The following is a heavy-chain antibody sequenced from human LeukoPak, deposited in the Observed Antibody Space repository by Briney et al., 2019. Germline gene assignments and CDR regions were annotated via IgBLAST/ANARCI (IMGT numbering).Heavy chain of an antibody. Sequence: PSETLSLTCTVSGYSISSGYYWGWIRQPPGKGLEWIGSIYHSGSTYYNPSLKSRVTISVDTSKNQFSLKLSSVTAADTAVYYCARDRYLVDYWGQGTLVTVSS. D-gene: IGHD1-1*01. CDR3: ARDRYLVDY. CDR1: GYSISSGYY. CDR2: IYHSGST. J-gene: IGHJ4*02. V-gene: IGHV4-38-2*02.